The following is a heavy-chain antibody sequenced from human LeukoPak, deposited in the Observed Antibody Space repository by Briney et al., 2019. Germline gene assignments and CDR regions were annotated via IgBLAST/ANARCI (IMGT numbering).Heavy chain of an antibody. CDR3: ARANDYVWGTYRYSLDDYGLDV. V-gene: IGHV1-8*01. CDR1: GYTFSSHD. CDR2: MNPDRGDT. Sequence: PLASVKVSCKASGYTFSSHDINWVRQATGQGLEWMGWMNPDRGDTFFAQNFQGRVTMTRDTSTSTAYMELSSLGSEDTAVYYCARANDYVWGTYRYSLDDYGLDVWGQGTAVTVSS. D-gene: IGHD3-16*02. J-gene: IGHJ6*02.